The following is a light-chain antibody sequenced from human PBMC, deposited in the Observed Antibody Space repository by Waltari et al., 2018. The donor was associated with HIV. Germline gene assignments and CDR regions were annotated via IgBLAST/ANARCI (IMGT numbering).Light chain of an antibody. CDR2: GAS. V-gene: IGKV3-20*01. Sequence: VLLTQSPGTLSLSPGERATVSCRASQTVSSKYFAWYQQIPGQAPRLLIYGASSRATGIPDRFSASGSGTDFTLTISRLEPEDFAVYYCQQCGNSPQDTFGQGTRLEI. J-gene: IGKJ5*01. CDR1: QTVSSKY. CDR3: QQCGNSPQDT.